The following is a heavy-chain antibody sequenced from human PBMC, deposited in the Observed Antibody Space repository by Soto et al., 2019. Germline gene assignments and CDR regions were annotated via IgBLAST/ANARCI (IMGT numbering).Heavy chain of an antibody. CDR2: ISYDGGNK. D-gene: IGHD6-19*01. V-gene: IGHV3-30*18. CDR1: GFTFSSYG. J-gene: IGHJ4*02. Sequence: QVQLVESGGGVVQPGRSLRLSCAASGFTFSSYGMHWVRQAPGKGLEWVAVISYDGGNKYYADSVKGRFTISRDNSKNTLYLQMNSLRAEDTAMYFCTKAGRPEYSSGWYLFDFWGQGTLVTVSS. CDR3: TKAGRPEYSSGWYLFDF.